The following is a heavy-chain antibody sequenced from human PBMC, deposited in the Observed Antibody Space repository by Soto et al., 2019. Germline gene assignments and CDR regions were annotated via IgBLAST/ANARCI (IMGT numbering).Heavy chain of an antibody. CDR3: ARASTGELWVYANWFDP. J-gene: IGHJ5*02. Sequence: PSETLSLTCTVSGGSISSGDYYWSWIRQPPGKGLEWIGFIYYSGGTYYKPSLKSRVTISVDTSKNNFSLNLSSVTAADTAVYYCARASTGELWVYANWFDPWGPGTLVTVSS. V-gene: IGHV4-30-4*01. CDR2: IYYSGGT. CDR1: GGSISSGDYY. D-gene: IGHD3-16*01.